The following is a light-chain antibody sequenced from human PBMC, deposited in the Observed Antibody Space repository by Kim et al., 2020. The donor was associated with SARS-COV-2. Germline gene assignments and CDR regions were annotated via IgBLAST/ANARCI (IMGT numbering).Light chain of an antibody. CDR2: KDT. V-gene: IGLV3-27*01. CDR3: YSTPDNTLV. Sequence: SYELTQPSSLSVSPGQTARITCSGDVLASKFARWYQLKPGQAPLLVIYKDTERPSGIPERFSGSISVTTVTLTITGAQVDDEADYYCYSTPDNTLVFGGGTQLTVL. CDR1: VLASKF. J-gene: IGLJ2*01.